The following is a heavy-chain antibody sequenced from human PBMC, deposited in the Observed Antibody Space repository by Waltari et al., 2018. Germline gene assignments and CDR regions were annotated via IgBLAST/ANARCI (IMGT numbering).Heavy chain of an antibody. CDR3: ARSGDYGWYFDY. J-gene: IGHJ4*02. V-gene: IGHV3-48*03. CDR1: GFTFSSYE. Sequence: EVQLVESGGDLVQPGGSLRLSCAASGFTFSSYEMNWVRQAPGKGLEWVSYISSSGSTIYYADSVKGRFTISRDNAKNSLYLQMNSLRAEDTAVYYCARSGDYGWYFDYWGQGTLVTVSS. D-gene: IGHD4-17*01. CDR2: ISSSGSTI.